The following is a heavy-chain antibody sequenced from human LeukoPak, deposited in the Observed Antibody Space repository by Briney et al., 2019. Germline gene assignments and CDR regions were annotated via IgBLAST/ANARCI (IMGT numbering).Heavy chain of an antibody. CDR2: LYSGGTA. D-gene: IGHD6-19*01. CDR3: AREFSGCDH. Sequence: GGSLRLSCAVSGFSVSSNYMTWVRQAPGEGLEWVSVLYSGGTAYYADSVKGRFTISRDNSKNTLYLQMNTLRAEDTAVYYCAREFSGCDHWGQGTLVTVSS. J-gene: IGHJ4*02. V-gene: IGHV3-53*01. CDR1: GFSVSSNY.